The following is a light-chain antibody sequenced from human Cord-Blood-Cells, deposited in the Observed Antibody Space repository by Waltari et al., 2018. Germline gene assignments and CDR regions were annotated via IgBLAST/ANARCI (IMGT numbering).Light chain of an antibody. V-gene: IGLV2-14*01. CDR1: SSEVGGYYA. J-gene: IGLJ1*01. Sequence: QSALTQPASVSGSPGQSITISGTGTSSEVGGYYAVPWYQQPQGKAPQLMIYEVSNRPSGVSNRFSGSKSGNTASLTISGLQAEDEADYYCSSYTSSSTYVFGTGTNVTVL. CDR3: SSYTSSSTYV. CDR2: EVS.